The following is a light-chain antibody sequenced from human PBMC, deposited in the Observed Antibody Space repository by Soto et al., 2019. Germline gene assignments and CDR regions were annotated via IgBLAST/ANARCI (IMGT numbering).Light chain of an antibody. J-gene: IGKJ1*01. Sequence: EIVLTQSPGTLSLSPGERATLSCRASQSVSSSYLAWYQQKPGQAPRLLIYGASSRATGIPDRFSGSGSGTDFTLTISRLEPEDFAVYYCQQYGSSPVSAFGQGTKVELK. V-gene: IGKV3-20*01. CDR2: GAS. CDR1: QSVSSSY. CDR3: QQYGSSPVSA.